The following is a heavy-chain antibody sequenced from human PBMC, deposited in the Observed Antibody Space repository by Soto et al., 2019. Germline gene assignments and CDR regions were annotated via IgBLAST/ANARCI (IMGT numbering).Heavy chain of an antibody. CDR3: AREIVTAGGNNYFDP. CDR2: VYHTGDT. D-gene: IGHD2-21*02. CDR1: GGTVASSHW. J-gene: IGHJ5*02. V-gene: IGHV4-4*02. Sequence: QVQLQESGPRLVKPSESLSLTCGVSGGTVASSHWWSWVRQSPGRGLEWIGNVYHTGDTNFNPSLQSRVTFSVDKSNNQFSLRLISVTAADTAVYFCAREIVTAGGNNYFDPWGPGTLVTVSS.